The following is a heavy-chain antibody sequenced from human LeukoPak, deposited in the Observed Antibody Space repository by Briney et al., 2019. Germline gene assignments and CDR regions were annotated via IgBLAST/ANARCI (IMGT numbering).Heavy chain of an antibody. D-gene: IGHD2-2*01. Sequence: PGRSLRLSCSASGFTFSSYAMHWVRQAPGKGLEWVAVISYDGSNKYYADSVKGRFTISRDNSKNTLYLQMNSLRAEDTAVYYCAREIVVVPAAKADWVEYWGQGTLVTVSS. CDR1: GFTFSSYA. CDR2: ISYDGSNK. V-gene: IGHV3-30-3*01. J-gene: IGHJ4*02. CDR3: AREIVVVPAAKADWVEY.